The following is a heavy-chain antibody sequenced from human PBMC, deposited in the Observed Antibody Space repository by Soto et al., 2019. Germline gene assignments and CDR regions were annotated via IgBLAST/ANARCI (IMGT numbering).Heavy chain of an antibody. D-gene: IGHD3-16*01. CDR3: ARAYEGDYFDY. CDR2: ISYDGSNK. J-gene: IGHJ4*02. CDR1: GFTFSSYA. Sequence: QVQLVESGGGEVQPGRSLRLSCAASGFTFSSYAMHWVRQAPGKGLEWVAVISYDGSNKYYADSVKGRFTISRDNSKNPLYLQINSLRAEDTAVYYCARAYEGDYFDYWGQGTLVTVSS. V-gene: IGHV3-30-3*01.